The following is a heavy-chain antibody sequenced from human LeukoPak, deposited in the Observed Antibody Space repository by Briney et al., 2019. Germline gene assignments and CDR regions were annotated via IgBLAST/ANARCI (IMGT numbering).Heavy chain of an antibody. Sequence: PSETLSLTCTVSGGSLSSYYWSWLRQPPGKGLEWIGYIYYSGSTNYNPSLNSRVTISVDTSKNQFSLKVNSVTAADTAVYYCARAPLYGGHAEWFDPWGQGTLVTVSS. CDR3: ARAPLYGGHAEWFDP. D-gene: IGHD4-23*01. CDR1: GGSLSSYY. V-gene: IGHV4-59*12. CDR2: IYYSGST. J-gene: IGHJ5*02.